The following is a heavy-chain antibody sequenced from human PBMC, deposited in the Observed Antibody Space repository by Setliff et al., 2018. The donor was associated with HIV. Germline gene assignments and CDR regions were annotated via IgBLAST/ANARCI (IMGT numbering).Heavy chain of an antibody. CDR1: GYSFTTYW. J-gene: IGHJ6*02. CDR3: ASLQPDAVDV. CDR2: IHPGDSET. Sequence: PGESLKTSCQGSGYSFTTYWIGRERQMPGKGLEWMGIIHPGDSETRYSPSFQVQVIISADKSISTAYLQWSSLKASDTAMYYCASLQPDAVDVWGQGTTVTVSS. V-gene: IGHV5-51*01.